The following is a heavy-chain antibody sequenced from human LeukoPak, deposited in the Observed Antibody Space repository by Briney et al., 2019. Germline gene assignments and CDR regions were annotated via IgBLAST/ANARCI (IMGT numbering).Heavy chain of an antibody. CDR3: ARDYGDLNY. CDR2: IYYSGST. CDR1: GVSISSSSYY. Sequence: PSETLSLTCTVSGVSISSSSYYWGWVRQPPGKGLEWIGSIYYSGSTYYNPSLKSRVTISVDTSKNQFSLKLSSVTAADTAVYYCARDYGDLNYWGQGTLVTVSS. D-gene: IGHD4-17*01. V-gene: IGHV4-39*01. J-gene: IGHJ4*02.